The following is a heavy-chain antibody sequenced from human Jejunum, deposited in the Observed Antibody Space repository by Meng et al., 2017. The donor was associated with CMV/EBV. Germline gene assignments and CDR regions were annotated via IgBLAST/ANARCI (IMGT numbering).Heavy chain of an antibody. CDR2: ISPSGSYK. Sequence: SRFTFSTYGITWVRQSPGAGLEWVSSISPSGSYKYYADSVKGRFTISRDNAKNSVHLDMNSLRAEDTAVYYCARLEPLAAGGFFDYWGQGTPVTVSS. D-gene: IGHD6-13*01. CDR3: ARLEPLAAGGFFDY. V-gene: IGHV3-21*06. CDR1: RFTFSTYG. J-gene: IGHJ4*02.